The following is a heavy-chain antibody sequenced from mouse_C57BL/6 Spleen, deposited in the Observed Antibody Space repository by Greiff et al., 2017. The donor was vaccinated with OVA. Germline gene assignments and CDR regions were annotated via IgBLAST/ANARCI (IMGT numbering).Heavy chain of an antibody. CDR1: GYAFSSYW. J-gene: IGHJ2*01. Sequence: QVQLKQSGAELVKPGASVKISCKASGYAFSSYWMNWVKQRPGKGLEWIGQIYPGDGDTNYNGKFKGKATLTADKSSSTAYMQLSSLTSEDSAVYFCARSPITTVVARDYFDYWGQGTTLTVSS. D-gene: IGHD1-1*01. CDR3: ARSPITTVVARDYFDY. CDR2: IYPGDGDT. V-gene: IGHV1-80*01.